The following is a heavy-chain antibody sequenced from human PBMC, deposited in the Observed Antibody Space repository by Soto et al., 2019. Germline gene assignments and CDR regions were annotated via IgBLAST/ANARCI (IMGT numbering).Heavy chain of an antibody. J-gene: IGHJ4*02. CDR1: GFTFSSYS. V-gene: IGHV3-21*01. CDR2: ISSSSISI. Sequence: EVQLVESGGGLVKRGGSLRLSCAASGFTFSSYSMNWVRQAPGKGLEWVSSISSSSISIHYADSVKGRVTISRDNAKNSLYLQMNSLRAEDTAVYYCSTRLRNRGYWGQGTLVTVSS. CDR3: STRLRNRGY. D-gene: IGHD3-16*01.